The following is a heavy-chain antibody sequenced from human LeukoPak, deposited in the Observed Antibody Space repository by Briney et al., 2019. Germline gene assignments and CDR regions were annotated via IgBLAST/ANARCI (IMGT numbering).Heavy chain of an antibody. CDR3: ASAVYAMDYYYYGMDV. CDR2: IIPILGIA. Sequence: SVKVSCEASGGTFSSYTISWVRQAPGQGLEWMGRIIPILGIANYAQKFQGRVTITADKSTSTAYMELSSLRSEDAAVYYCASAVYAMDYYYYGMDVWGQGTTVTVSS. J-gene: IGHJ6*02. CDR1: GGTFSSYT. V-gene: IGHV1-69*02. D-gene: IGHD2-8*01.